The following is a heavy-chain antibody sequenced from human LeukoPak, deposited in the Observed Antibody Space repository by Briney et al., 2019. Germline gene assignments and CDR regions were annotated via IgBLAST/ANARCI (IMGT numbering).Heavy chain of an antibody. CDR3: ARARSDYGSGSYYMDV. CDR1: GFTFSSYW. J-gene: IGHJ6*03. Sequence: TGGSLRLSCAASGFTFSSYWMSWVRQAPGKGLEWVANIKQDGSEKYYVDSVKGRFTISRDNAKNSLYLQMNSLRAEDTAVYYCARARSDYGSGSYYMDVWGKGTTVTISS. CDR2: IKQDGSEK. D-gene: IGHD3-10*01. V-gene: IGHV3-7*01.